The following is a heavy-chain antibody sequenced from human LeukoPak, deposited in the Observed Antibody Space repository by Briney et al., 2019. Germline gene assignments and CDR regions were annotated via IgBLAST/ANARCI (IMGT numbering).Heavy chain of an antibody. D-gene: IGHD2-2*02. CDR3: ATAPILRGEGGEHYKYGMDV. CDR1: VGSINSGNW. V-gene: IGHV4-4*02. J-gene: IGHJ6*02. CDR2: IYHNGTP. Sequence: PSGTLSPTCAVSVGSINSGNWWSWVRQSPGKGLEWIGEIYHNGTPNYNPSLKSRVTISADTFKNHFSLKMTSVTAADTAVYYCATAPILRGEGGEHYKYGMDVWGQGTTVIVSS.